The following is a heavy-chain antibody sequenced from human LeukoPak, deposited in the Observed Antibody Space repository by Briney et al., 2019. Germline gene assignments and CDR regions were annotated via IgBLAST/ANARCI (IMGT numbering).Heavy chain of an antibody. Sequence: ASVKVSCKASGYTFTGLYMHWVRQAPGQGLEWMGWLDPNSGGTNYAQKFQGRVTMTRDTSISTAYMELSSLRSDDTAVYYCARGSGNSLFDYWGQGTLVAVSS. CDR3: ARGSGNSLFDY. J-gene: IGHJ4*02. CDR2: LDPNSGGT. V-gene: IGHV1-2*02. CDR1: GYTFTGLY. D-gene: IGHD3-10*01.